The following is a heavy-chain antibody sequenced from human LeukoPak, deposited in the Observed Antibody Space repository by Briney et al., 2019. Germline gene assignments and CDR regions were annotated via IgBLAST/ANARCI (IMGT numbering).Heavy chain of an antibody. V-gene: IGHV3-21*01. J-gene: IGHJ4*02. CDR3: ARDKYSGSSGGDY. CDR1: GFTFSSYG. D-gene: IGHD1-26*01. Sequence: GGSLRLSCAASGFTFSSYGMSWVRQAPGKGLEWVSSISSSSSYIYYADSVKGRFTISRDNAKNSLYLQMNSLRAEDTAVYYCARDKYSGSSGGDYWGQGTLVTVSS. CDR2: ISSSSSYI.